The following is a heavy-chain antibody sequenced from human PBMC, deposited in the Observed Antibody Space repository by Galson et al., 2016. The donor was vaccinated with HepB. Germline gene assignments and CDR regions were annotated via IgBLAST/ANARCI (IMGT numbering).Heavy chain of an antibody. CDR2: IANDGTRK. V-gene: IGHV3-30-3*01. Sequence: SLRLSCAASGFTFSTYALHWVRQAPGKGLEWVSFIANDGTRKDYVDSVKGRFTISRDNSKNTLYLQRNSLKADDTALYYCGREGYSYERDYFDYWGQGTLVTVSA. CDR1: GFTFSTYA. D-gene: IGHD5-12*01. J-gene: IGHJ4*02. CDR3: GREGYSYERDYFDY.